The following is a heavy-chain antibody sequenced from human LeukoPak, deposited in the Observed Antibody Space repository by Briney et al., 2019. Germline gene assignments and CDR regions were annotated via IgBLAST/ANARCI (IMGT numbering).Heavy chain of an antibody. V-gene: IGHV3-7*01. CDR3: GKGGATRGWIEN. CDR1: GFRFNVQT. Sequence: GGPLRLSCVASGFRFNVQTMSWSRQAPGERLDWGARKKEEGRRKSYVDLVKGRFTISRNNSKNSLYLQMNGLRADDTGVYRCGKGGATRGWIENWGQGTLVTVSS. J-gene: IGHJ4*02. CDR2: KKEEGRRK. D-gene: IGHD5-12*01.